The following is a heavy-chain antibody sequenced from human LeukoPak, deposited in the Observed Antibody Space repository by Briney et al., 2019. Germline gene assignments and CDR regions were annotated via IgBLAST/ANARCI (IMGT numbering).Heavy chain of an antibody. D-gene: IGHD3-10*01. CDR3: ARGIMVRGVGDWFDP. V-gene: IGHV3-11*01. J-gene: IGHJ5*02. CDR1: GFTFSGYY. Sequence: GGSLRLSCAASGFTFSGYYMTWVRQAPGKGLEWVSYISDTGRTIFYGDSVKGRFTISRDNAKNSFYLQMNSLRPEDTAVYYCARGIMVRGVGDWFDPWGQGTLVSVSS. CDR2: ISDTGRTI.